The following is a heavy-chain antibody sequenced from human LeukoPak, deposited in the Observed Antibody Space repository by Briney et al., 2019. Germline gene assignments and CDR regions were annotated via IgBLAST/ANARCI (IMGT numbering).Heavy chain of an antibody. CDR1: GGTFSSYA. D-gene: IGHD3-16*02. Sequence: SVKVSCKASGGTFSSYAISWVRQAPGQGLEWMGGIIPIFGTANYAQKFQGRVTITADESTSTAYMELSSLRSEDTAAYYCARLEMDDWGSYRPPDVWGQGTTVTVSS. V-gene: IGHV1-69*13. CDR3: ARLEMDDWGSYRPPDV. J-gene: IGHJ6*02. CDR2: IIPIFGTA.